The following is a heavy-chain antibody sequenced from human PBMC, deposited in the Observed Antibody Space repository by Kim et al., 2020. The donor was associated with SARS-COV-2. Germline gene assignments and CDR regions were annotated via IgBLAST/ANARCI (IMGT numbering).Heavy chain of an antibody. D-gene: IGHD2-2*01. Sequence: SETLSLTCTVSGGSISSGGYYWSWIRQHPGKGLEWIGYIYYSGNTYYNPSLKSRFTISIDTSKNQFSLQLSSVTAADTAVYYCARERIPAAPYFDYWGQGTLVTVSS. CDR2: IYYSGNT. J-gene: IGHJ4*02. CDR1: GGSISSGGYY. CDR3: ARERIPAAPYFDY. V-gene: IGHV4-31*03.